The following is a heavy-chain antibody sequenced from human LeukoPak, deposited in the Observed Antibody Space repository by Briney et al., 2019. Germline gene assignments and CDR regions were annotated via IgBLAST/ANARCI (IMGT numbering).Heavy chain of an antibody. D-gene: IGHD4-17*01. CDR1: GGSISSSNW. V-gene: IGHV4-4*02. Sequence: SGTLSLTCAVSGGSISSSNWWSWVRQPPGKGLEWIGEIYHSGSTNYNPPLKSRVTISVDKSKNQFSLKLSSVTAADTAVYYCAREASGDYRYFDYWGQGTLVTVSS. J-gene: IGHJ4*02. CDR2: IYHSGST. CDR3: AREASGDYRYFDY.